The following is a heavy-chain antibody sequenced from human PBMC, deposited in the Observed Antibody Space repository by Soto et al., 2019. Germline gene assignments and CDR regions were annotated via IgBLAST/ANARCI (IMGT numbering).Heavy chain of an antibody. J-gene: IGHJ6*03. Sequence: QVQVVESGGGVVQPGRSLRLSCATSGFIFRAYGMHWVRQAPGKVLEWVAVIWYDGSKEYYADSVKGRFTISRDNSNNTLYLQMNSLRVEDMAVYYCARVEGGEKGHYCMDVWGQGTTVTVSS. CDR2: IWYDGSKE. D-gene: IGHD2-15*01. CDR3: ARVEGGEKGHYCMDV. V-gene: IGHV3-33*01. CDR1: GFIFRAYG.